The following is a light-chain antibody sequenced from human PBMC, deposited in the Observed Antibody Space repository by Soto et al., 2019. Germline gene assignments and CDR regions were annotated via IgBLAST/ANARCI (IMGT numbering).Light chain of an antibody. CDR2: GAS. J-gene: IGKJ4*01. CDR1: QSVSSY. CDR3: QQRSNWPLT. V-gene: IGKV3-11*01. Sequence: EIVLTQSPATLSLSPGERANLSCRASQSVSSYLAWYQQKPGQAPRLLIYGASNRATGIPARFSGSGSGTDFTLTISSLEPEDFAVYYCQQRSNWPLTFGGGTKVDIK.